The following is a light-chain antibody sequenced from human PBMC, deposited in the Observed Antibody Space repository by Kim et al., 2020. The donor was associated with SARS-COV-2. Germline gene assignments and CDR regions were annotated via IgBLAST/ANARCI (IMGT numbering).Light chain of an antibody. CDR1: QSVSSN. CDR3: QQYNNCPPWT. J-gene: IGKJ1*01. CDR2: GAS. Sequence: SPGERATLSCRASQSVSSNLAWYQQKPGQAPRLLIYGASTRATGIPARFSGSGSGTEFTLTISSLQSEDFAVYYCQQYNNCPPWTFGQGTKVEIK. V-gene: IGKV3-15*01.